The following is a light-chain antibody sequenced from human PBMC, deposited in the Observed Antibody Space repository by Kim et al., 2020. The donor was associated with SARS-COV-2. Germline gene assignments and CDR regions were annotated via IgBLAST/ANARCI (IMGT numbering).Light chain of an antibody. CDR3: QQSYSTPYS. CDR2: GAS. Sequence: DIQMTQSPSSLSASVGDRVIITCRASQSISWYLNWYQQKPGKAPNLLIYGASTLQSGVPSRFSGGGSGTDFTLTISSLQPEDFATYYCQQSYSTPYSFGQGTKLEI. J-gene: IGKJ2*01. CDR1: QSISWY. V-gene: IGKV1-39*01.